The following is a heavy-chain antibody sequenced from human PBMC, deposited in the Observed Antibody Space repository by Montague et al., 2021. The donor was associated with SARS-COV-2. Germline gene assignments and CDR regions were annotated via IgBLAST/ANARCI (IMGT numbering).Heavy chain of an antibody. J-gene: IGHJ4*02. Sequence: SVKVSCKASGFTFSSGGLWWVRQARGQRPEWIGWLVVGSGNADYPQKFQGRVTITRDMSTSTACMELYSLRLEDTAVYYCAANWDLDFWGQGTLVTVSS. V-gene: IGHV1-58*01. CDR1: GFTFSSGG. D-gene: IGHD7-27*01. CDR3: AANWDLDF. CDR2: LVVGSGNA.